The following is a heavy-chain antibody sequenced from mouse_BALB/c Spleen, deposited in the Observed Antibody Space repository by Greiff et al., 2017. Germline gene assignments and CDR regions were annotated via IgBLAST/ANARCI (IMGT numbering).Heavy chain of an antibody. CDR2: IYPGNSDT. J-gene: IGHJ4*01. CDR3: TKIYYYGSNDAMDY. V-gene: IGHV1-5*01. CDR1: GYSFTSYW. Sequence: EVQLVESGTVLARPGASVKMSCKASGYSFTSYWMHWVKQRPGQGLEWIGAIYPGNSDTSYNQKFKGKAKLTAVTSASTAYMELSSLTNEDSAVYYCTKIYYYGSNDAMDYWGQGTSVTVSS. D-gene: IGHD1-1*01.